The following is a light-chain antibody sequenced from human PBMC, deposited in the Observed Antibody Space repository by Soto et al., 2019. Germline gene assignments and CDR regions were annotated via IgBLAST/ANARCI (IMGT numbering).Light chain of an antibody. CDR3: SSYTSSSTHV. CDR1: SSDIGSFTF. CDR2: DVN. V-gene: IGLV2-14*03. J-gene: IGLJ1*01. Sequence: QSALTQPASVSGSPGQSITISCTGTSSDIGSFTFVSWYQQHPGKVPKLMIFDVNRRPSGVSDRFSGSKSGNTASLTISGLQAEDEGDYYCSSYTSSSTHVLGSGTKLTVL.